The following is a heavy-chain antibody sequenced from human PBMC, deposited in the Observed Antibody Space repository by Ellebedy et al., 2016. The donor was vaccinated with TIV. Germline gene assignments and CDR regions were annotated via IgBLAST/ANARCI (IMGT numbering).Heavy chain of an antibody. CDR3: ARGVGH. CDR2: ISYDGSNK. V-gene: IGHV3-30*03. Sequence: GGSLRLXXAASGFTFSSYGMHWVRQAPGKGLEWVAVISYDGSNKYYADSVKGRFTISRDNSKNTLYLQMNSLRAEDTAVYYCARGVGHWGQGTLVTASS. CDR1: GFTFSSYG. J-gene: IGHJ4*02. D-gene: IGHD2-15*01.